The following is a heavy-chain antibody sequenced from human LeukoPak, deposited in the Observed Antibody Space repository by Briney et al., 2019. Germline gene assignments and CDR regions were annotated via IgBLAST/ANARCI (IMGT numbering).Heavy chain of an antibody. Sequence: PGGSLRLSCAASGFTFSSYTMNWVRQAPGKGLEWVSSISRSSSYIYYADSVKGRFINSRDNAKNSLYLQMNSLRAEDTAVYYCARGADGVSSNSRGWFDPWGQGTLVTVSS. J-gene: IGHJ5*02. CDR3: ARGADGVSSNSRGWFDP. CDR1: GFTFSSYT. CDR2: ISRSSSYI. V-gene: IGHV3-21*01. D-gene: IGHD2-15*01.